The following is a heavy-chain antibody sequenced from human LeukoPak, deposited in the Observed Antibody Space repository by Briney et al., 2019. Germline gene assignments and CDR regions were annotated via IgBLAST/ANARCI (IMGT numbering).Heavy chain of an antibody. CDR3: ARANGYTYGFTDY. V-gene: IGHV1-8*01. D-gene: IGHD5-18*01. Sequence: ASVKVSCKASGYTFTSYDINWVRQATGQGLEWMGWMNPNSGNTGYAQKFQGRVTMTRDTSTSTLYMELSSLKSEDTAVYYCARANGYTYGFTDYWGQGTLVTVSS. CDR1: GYTFTSYD. J-gene: IGHJ4*02. CDR2: MNPNSGNT.